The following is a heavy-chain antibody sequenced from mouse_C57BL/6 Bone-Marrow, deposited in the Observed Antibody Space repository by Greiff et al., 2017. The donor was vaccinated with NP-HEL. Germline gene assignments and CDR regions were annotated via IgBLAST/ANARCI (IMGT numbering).Heavy chain of an antibody. CDR1: GYTFTDYE. Sequence: QVQLKESGAELVRPGASVTLSCKASGYTFTDYEMHWVKQTPVHGLEWIGAIDPETGGTAYNQKFKGKAILTADKSSSTAYMELRSLTSEDSAVYYCTSYDYEGGYAMDYWGQGASVTVSS. CDR2: IDPETGGT. J-gene: IGHJ4*01. CDR3: TSYDYEGGYAMDY. V-gene: IGHV1-15*01. D-gene: IGHD2-4*01.